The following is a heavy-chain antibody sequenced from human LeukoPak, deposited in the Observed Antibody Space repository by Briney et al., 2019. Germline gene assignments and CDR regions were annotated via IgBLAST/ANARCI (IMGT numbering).Heavy chain of an antibody. CDR1: GFTFSSYG. CDR3: ANKGQLWFGESFDY. J-gene: IGHJ4*02. CDR2: IRYDGSNK. Sequence: GGSLRLSCAASGFTFSSYGMHWVRQAPGKGLEWVAFIRYDGSNKYYADSVKGRFTISRDNSKNTLYLQMNSLRAEDTAVYYCANKGQLWFGESFDYWGQGTLVTVSS. V-gene: IGHV3-30*02. D-gene: IGHD3-10*01.